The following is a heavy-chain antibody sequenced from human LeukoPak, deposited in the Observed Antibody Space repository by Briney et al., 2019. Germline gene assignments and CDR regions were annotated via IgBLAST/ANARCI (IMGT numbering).Heavy chain of an antibody. Sequence: PSETLSLTCTVSGGSISSYYWSWIRQPPGKGLEWIGYIHYSGSTNYNPSLKSRVTISVDTSKNQFSLKLSSVTAADTAVYYCARGYRGVGARIWGQGTMVTVSS. D-gene: IGHD1-26*01. J-gene: IGHJ3*02. CDR3: ARGYRGVGARI. CDR1: GGSISSYY. CDR2: IHYSGST. V-gene: IGHV4-59*01.